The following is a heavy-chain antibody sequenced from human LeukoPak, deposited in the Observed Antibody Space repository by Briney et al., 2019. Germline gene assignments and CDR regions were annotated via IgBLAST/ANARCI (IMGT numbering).Heavy chain of an antibody. Sequence: GRSLRLSCAASGFTFSNYAVHWVRQAPGKGLEWVAVISYDGSNKYYADSVKGRFTISRDNSKNTLYLQMNSLRAEDTAVYYCARDLGSGWNESFDYWGQGTLVTVSS. D-gene: IGHD6-19*01. CDR3: ARDLGSGWNESFDY. J-gene: IGHJ4*02. CDR2: ISYDGSNK. CDR1: GFTFSNYA. V-gene: IGHV3-30-3*01.